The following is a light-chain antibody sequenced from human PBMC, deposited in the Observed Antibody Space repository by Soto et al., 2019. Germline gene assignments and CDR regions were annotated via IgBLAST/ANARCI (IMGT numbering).Light chain of an antibody. V-gene: IGKV3-20*01. CDR1: QSVTNSY. Sequence: EIGLSQSPGTLSLSPGERATLSCRASQSVTNSYLAWYRQKPGQAPRLLIFGASIRDTGIPDRFIGSGSWTDFTLTIRGLEPEDFAVYYCQQYGSAPGTFGQGTKVEIK. CDR3: QQYGSAPGT. CDR2: GAS. J-gene: IGKJ1*01.